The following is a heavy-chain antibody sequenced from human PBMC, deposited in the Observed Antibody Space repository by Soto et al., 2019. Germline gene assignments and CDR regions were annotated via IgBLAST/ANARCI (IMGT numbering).Heavy chain of an antibody. J-gene: IGHJ5*02. V-gene: IGHV4-31*03. CDR2: IYYSGST. Sequence: SETLSLTCTVSGGSISSGGYYWRWIRQHPGKGLEWIGYIYYSGSTYYNPSLKSRVTISVDTSKNQFSLKLSSVTAADTAVYYCARGHCSSTSCYEVFDPWGQGTLVTVSS. CDR3: ARGHCSSTSCYEVFDP. CDR1: GGSISSGGYY. D-gene: IGHD2-2*01.